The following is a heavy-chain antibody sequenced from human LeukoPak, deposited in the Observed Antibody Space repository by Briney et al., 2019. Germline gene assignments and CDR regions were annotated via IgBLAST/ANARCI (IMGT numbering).Heavy chain of an antibody. J-gene: IGHJ3*02. D-gene: IGHD6-13*01. CDR3: ARSSRWFGDAYI. V-gene: IGHV4-59*01. CDR1: GGSISNYY. Sequence: SETLSLTCTVSGGSISNYYWSWIRQPPGKGLEWIGYVFYSGSTNYNPSLRSRVTISVDTSKNQFSLKLSSVTAADTAVYYCARSSRWFGDAYIWGQGTMVTVSS. CDR2: VFYSGST.